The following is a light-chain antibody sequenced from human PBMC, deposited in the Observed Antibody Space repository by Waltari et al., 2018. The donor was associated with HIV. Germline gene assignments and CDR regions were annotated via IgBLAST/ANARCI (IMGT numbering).Light chain of an antibody. J-gene: IGLJ3*02. CDR3: AAWDDRLDGPWV. Sequence: QSVLTQPPSASGAPGQTVTISCSGSNSNIGIYTVNWYQQFPGTAPKLLIYDNNQRPSWVPDGFSGSKSGTSASLAIRGVQSEDEADYYCAAWDDRLDGPWVFGGGTKLTVL. CDR2: DNN. V-gene: IGLV1-44*01. CDR1: NSNIGIYT.